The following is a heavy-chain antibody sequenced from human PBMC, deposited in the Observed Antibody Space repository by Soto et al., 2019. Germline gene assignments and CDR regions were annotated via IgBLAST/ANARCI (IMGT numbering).Heavy chain of an antibody. CDR1: GFTFSSYA. Sequence: LRLSCAASGFTFSSYAMHWVRQAPGKGLEWVAVISYDGSNKYYADSVKGRFTISRDNSKNTLYLQMNSLRAEDTAVYYCARDRAYYYVSSPYNAFDIWGQGTMVTVSS. CDR3: ARDRAYYYVSSPYNAFDI. J-gene: IGHJ3*02. V-gene: IGHV3-30-3*01. CDR2: ISYDGSNK. D-gene: IGHD3-22*01.